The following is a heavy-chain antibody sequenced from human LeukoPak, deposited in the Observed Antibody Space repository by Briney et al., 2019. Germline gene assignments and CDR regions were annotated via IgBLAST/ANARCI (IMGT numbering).Heavy chain of an antibody. Sequence: KTSETLSLTCSVSGVSISAYYWSWIRQPAGKGLEWIGRIYPGESIYASENTNYNPSLKRRVSMSGDTSKNQVSLKLSSVTAADTAVYYCARDPTTVTTIFDSWGQGTLVTVSS. CDR1: GVSISAYY. D-gene: IGHD4-17*01. CDR2: IYPGESIYASENT. V-gene: IGHV4-4*07. J-gene: IGHJ4*02. CDR3: ARDPTTVTTIFDS.